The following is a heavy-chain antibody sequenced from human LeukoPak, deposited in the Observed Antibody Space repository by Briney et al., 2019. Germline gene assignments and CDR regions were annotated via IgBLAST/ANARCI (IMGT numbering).Heavy chain of an antibody. CDR1: GGSFSGYY. CDR2: INHSGST. V-gene: IGHV4-34*01. Sequence: SETLSLTCAAYGGSFSGYYWSWIRQPPGKGLEWTGEINHSGSTNYNPSLKSRVTISVDTSNNQFSLKLSSVTAADTAVYYCARGRYYYDSSGYRPLYRYYYYMDVWGKGTTVTVSS. J-gene: IGHJ6*03. CDR3: ARGRYYYDSSGYRPLYRYYYYMDV. D-gene: IGHD3-22*01.